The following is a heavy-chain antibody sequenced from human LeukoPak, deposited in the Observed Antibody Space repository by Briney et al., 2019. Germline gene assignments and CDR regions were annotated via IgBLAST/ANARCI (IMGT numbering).Heavy chain of an antibody. Sequence: PSETLSLTCTVSGGSISSSSYYWGWIRQPPGKGLEWIGSIYYSGSTYYNPSLKSRVTISVDTSKNQFSLKLSSVTAADTAVYYCARDPQLLCGGDCYEGGHFDYWGQGTLVTVSS. CDR1: GGSISSSSYY. J-gene: IGHJ4*02. CDR3: ARDPQLLCGGDCYEGGHFDY. CDR2: IYYSGST. D-gene: IGHD2-21*02. V-gene: IGHV4-39*07.